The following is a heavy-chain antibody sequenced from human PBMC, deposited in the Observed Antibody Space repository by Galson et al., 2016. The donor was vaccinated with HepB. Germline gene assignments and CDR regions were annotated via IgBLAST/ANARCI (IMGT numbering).Heavy chain of an antibody. CDR2: INDNGGTT. Sequence: SLRLSCAAPGFTFSSYTLHWVRQAPGKGLEYVSAINDNGGTTYYADSVKGRFTISRDNSKNTLYLQMSSLRAEDTAVYYGVKTFGYGYGIHFFDCWGQGTLVTVSS. J-gene: IGHJ4*02. D-gene: IGHD5-18*01. CDR1: GFTFSSYT. V-gene: IGHV3-64D*09. CDR3: VKTFGYGYGIHFFDC.